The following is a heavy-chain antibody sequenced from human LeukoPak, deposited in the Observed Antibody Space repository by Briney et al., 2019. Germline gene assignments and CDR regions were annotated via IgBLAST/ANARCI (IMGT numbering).Heavy chain of an antibody. CDR2: INSDGSST. J-gene: IGHJ4*02. CDR3: ARRKYSSSPHRYYFDY. Sequence: GGSLRLSCAASGFTFSSYWMHWVRQAPGKGLVWVSRINSDGSSTSYADSVKGRFTISRDNAKNSLYLQMNSLRAEDTAVYYCARRKYSSSPHRYYFDYWGQGTLVTVSS. V-gene: IGHV3-74*01. CDR1: GFTFSSYW. D-gene: IGHD6-6*01.